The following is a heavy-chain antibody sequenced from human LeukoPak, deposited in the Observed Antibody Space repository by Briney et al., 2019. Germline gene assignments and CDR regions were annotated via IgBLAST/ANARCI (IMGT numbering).Heavy chain of an antibody. Sequence: GGSLRLSCAASGFTFSSYSMNWVRQAPGKGLEWVSSISSSSSYIYYADSVKGRFTISRDNAKNSLYLQMNSLRAEDTAVYYCAKERSYCSSTSCYLAFDHWGQGTLVTVSS. V-gene: IGHV3-21*04. CDR2: ISSSSSYI. CDR3: AKERSYCSSTSCYLAFDH. J-gene: IGHJ4*02. CDR1: GFTFSSYS. D-gene: IGHD2-2*01.